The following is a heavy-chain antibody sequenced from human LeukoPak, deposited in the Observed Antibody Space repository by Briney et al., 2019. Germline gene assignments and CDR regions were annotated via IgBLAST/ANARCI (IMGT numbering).Heavy chain of an antibody. CDR3: ARDYHYDFWSGYYTVGY. D-gene: IGHD3-3*01. J-gene: IGHJ4*02. CDR2: INPNSGGT. Sequence: ASVKVSCKASGYTFTGYYMHWVRQAPGQGLEWMGWINPNSGGTNYAQKFQGRVTMTRDTSISTAYMELSRLRSDDTAVYYCARDYHYDFWSGYYTVGYWGQGTLVTVSS. CDR1: GYTFTGYY. V-gene: IGHV1-2*02.